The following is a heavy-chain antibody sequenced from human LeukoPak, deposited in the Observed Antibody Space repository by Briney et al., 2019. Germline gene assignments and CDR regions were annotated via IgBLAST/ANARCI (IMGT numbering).Heavy chain of an antibody. CDR3: ARNRDGYNSFDY. D-gene: IGHD5-24*01. CDR2: IYHSGST. J-gene: IGHJ4*02. CDR1: GGSISSGGYY. V-gene: IGHV4-30-2*01. Sequence: SETLSLTCTVSGGSISSGGYYWSWIRQPPGKGLEWIGYIYHSGSTYYNPSLKSRVTISVDRSKNHFSLKLSSVTAADTAVYYCARNRDGYNSFDYWGQGTLVTVSS.